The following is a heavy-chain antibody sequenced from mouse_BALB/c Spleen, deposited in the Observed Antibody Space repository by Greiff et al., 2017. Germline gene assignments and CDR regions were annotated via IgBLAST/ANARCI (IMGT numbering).Heavy chain of an antibody. Sequence: QVQLQQSAAELARPGASVTMSCKASGYTFTSYTMHWVKQRPGQGLEWIGYINPSSGSTEYNQKFKDKTTLTADKSSSTAYMQLSSLTSEDSAVYYCARGGYYAMDYGGQGTSVTVSS. CDR3: ARGGYYAMDY. CDR1: GYTFTSYT. CDR2: INPSSGST. J-gene: IGHJ4*01. V-gene: IGHV1-4*02. D-gene: IGHD1-1*02.